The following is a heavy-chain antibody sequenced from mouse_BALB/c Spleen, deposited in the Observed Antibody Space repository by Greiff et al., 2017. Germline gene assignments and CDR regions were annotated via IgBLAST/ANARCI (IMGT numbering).Heavy chain of an antibody. J-gene: IGHJ4*01. CDR2: INPGSGGT. Sequence: QVQLKQSGAELVRPGTSVKVSCKASGYAFTNYFIEWVKQRPGQGLEWIGVINPGSGGTNYNEQVKGKGTLTADKSPSTAYMQLSSLTSDDSAVYFCAREGYYAMDYWGQGTSVTVSS. CDR3: AREGYYAMDY. V-gene: IGHV1-54*01. CDR1: GYAFTNYF.